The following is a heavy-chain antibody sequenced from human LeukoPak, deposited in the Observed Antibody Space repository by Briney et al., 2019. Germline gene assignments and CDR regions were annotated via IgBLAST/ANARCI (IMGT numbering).Heavy chain of an antibody. CDR3: ARDTTGY. CDR1: GGSFSGYY. V-gene: IGHV4-34*01. CDR2: INHSGST. J-gene: IGHJ4*02. Sequence: SETLSLTCAVYGGSFSGYYWSWIRQPPGKGLEWIGEINHSGSTNYNPSLKSRVAISVDTFKNQFSLKLSSVTAADTAVYYCARDTTGYWGQGTLVTVSS. D-gene: IGHD1-26*01.